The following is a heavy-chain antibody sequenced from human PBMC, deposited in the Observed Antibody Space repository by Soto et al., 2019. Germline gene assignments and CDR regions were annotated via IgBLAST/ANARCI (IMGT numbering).Heavy chain of an antibody. CDR3: AKMEPFASLTWFAP. CDR2: MNPGSGDT. V-gene: IGHV1-8*01. J-gene: IGHJ5*02. CDR1: GYSFTNND. Sequence: ASVKVSCKASGYSFTNNDVSWVRQATGQGLEWMGWMNPGSGDTGYAQKFQGRVTMTRDISIATAYMELSSLRSDDTAIYYCAKMEPFASLTWFAPWVREPWSPSPQ. D-gene: IGHD1-1*01.